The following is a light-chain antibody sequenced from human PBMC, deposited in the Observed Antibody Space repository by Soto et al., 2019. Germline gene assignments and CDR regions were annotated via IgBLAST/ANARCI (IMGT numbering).Light chain of an antibody. CDR1: SSNIGSNY. CDR2: RNN. V-gene: IGLV1-47*01. CDR3: AAWDDSLSGAV. Sequence: QSALTQPPSASGTPGQRVTTSCSGSSSNIGSNYVYWYQQLPGTAPKLLIYRNNQRPSGVPDRFSGSKSGTSASLAISGLRSEDEADYYCAAWDDSLSGAVFGGGTQLTVL. J-gene: IGLJ7*01.